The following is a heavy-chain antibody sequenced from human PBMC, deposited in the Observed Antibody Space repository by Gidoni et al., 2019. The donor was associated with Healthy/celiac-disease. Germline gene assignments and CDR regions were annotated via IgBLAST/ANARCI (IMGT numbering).Heavy chain of an antibody. CDR2: IYYSGST. J-gene: IGHJ4*02. V-gene: IGHV4-39*01. D-gene: IGHD3-10*01. CDR3: ASFWFKYYFDY. CDR1: GGSISSSSYY. Sequence: QLQLQESGPGLVKPSETLSLTCTVPGGSISSSSYYWGWIRQPPGKGLEWIGSIYYSGSTYYNPSLKSRVTISVDTSKNQFSLKLSSVTAADTAVYYCASFWFKYYFDYWGQGTLVTVSS.